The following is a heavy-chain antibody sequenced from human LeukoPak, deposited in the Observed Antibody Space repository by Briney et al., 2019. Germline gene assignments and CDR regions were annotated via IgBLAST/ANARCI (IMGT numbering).Heavy chain of an antibody. Sequence: PGGSLRLSCAASGFTFSNYWMHWVRQAPGKGLVWVSRISSDGSTTTYADSVKGRFTISRDNAKNTLDLQMNSLRAEDTAVYYCARWARYAMEVWGHGTTVTVSS. CDR3: ARWARYAMEV. V-gene: IGHV3-74*01. CDR1: GFTFSNYW. J-gene: IGHJ6*02. CDR2: ISSDGSTT. D-gene: IGHD4-23*01.